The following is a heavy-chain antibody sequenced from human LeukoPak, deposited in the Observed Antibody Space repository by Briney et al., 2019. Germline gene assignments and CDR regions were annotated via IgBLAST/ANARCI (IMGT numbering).Heavy chain of an antibody. J-gene: IGHJ4*02. D-gene: IGHD6-19*01. CDR1: GLTFSTYS. CDR2: IYNSGAKI. Sequence: GGSLRLSCAVSGLTFSTYSMTWVRQGPGKGLEWVSSIYNSGAKIFYADSVKGRFTISRDNSKNMLYLQMNSLRVEDSAVYYCAKDVAPDSGWDLDYWGQGTLVTVSS. CDR3: AKDVAPDSGWDLDY. V-gene: IGHV3-23*01.